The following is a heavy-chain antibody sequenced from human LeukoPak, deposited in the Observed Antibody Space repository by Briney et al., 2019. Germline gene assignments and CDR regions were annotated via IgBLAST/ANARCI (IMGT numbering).Heavy chain of an antibody. V-gene: IGHV4-61*08. D-gene: IGHD5-18*01. J-gene: IGHJ4*02. CDR1: GGSISSGDYY. Sequence: SETLSLTCTVSGGSISSGDYYWSWIRQPPGKGLEWIGYIYYSGSTNYNPSLKSRVTISVDTSKNQFSLKLSSVTAADTAVYYCASVDTAMAQIDYWGQGTLVTVSS. CDR2: IYYSGST. CDR3: ASVDTAMAQIDY.